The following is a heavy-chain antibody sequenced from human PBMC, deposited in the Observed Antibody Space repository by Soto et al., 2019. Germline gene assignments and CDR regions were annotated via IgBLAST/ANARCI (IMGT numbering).Heavy chain of an antibody. J-gene: IGHJ3*02. CDR1: GFTFSSYA. D-gene: IGHD6-19*01. Sequence: EVQLVESGGGLVQPGGSLRLSCAASGFTFSSYAMHWVRQAPGKGLEYVSAISSNGGSTYYANSVKGRFTISRDNSKNTLYLQMGSLRTEEMAVYYCARARDMSSGRCWGDAFDIWGQGTMVTVSS. V-gene: IGHV3-64*01. CDR3: ARARDMSSGRCWGDAFDI. CDR2: ISSNGGST.